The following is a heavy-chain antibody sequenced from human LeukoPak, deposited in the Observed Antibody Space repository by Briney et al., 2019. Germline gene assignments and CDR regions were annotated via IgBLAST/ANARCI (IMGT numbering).Heavy chain of an antibody. D-gene: IGHD2-15*01. V-gene: IGHV3-9*01. CDR1: GFTFDDYA. Sequence: GGSLRLSCAASGFTFDDYAMHWVRQAPGKGLEWVSGISWNSGSIAYADSVKGRFTISRGNAKNLLFLQMSSLRAADTALYYCVKGHCSSSSCFPNYYYYMDVWGTGTTVTVSS. J-gene: IGHJ6*03. CDR3: VKGHCSSSSCFPNYYYYMDV. CDR2: ISWNSGSI.